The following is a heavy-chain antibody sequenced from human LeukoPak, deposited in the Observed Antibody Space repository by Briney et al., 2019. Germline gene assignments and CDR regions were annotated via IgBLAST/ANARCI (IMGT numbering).Heavy chain of an antibody. CDR1: GFTFSNYN. D-gene: IGHD3-3*01. CDR3: ARDRGGTDDFWSGYYTGYFDY. J-gene: IGHJ4*02. CDR2: ISSSSRTI. V-gene: IGHV3-48*01. Sequence: EGSLRLSCAASGFTFSNYNMNWVRQAPGKGLEWVSYISSSSRTIYYADSVKGRFTISRDNAKNSLYLQMNSLRAEDTAVFYCARDRGGTDDFWSGYYTGYFDYWGQGTLVTVSS.